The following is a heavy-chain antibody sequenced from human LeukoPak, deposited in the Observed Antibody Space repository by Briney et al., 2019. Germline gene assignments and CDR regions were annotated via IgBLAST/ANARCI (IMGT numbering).Heavy chain of an antibody. D-gene: IGHD2-15*01. CDR2: ISHTGASE. V-gene: IGHV3-11*01. Sequence: GGSLRLSCEASGFSISDYYMSWIRQAPGKGLEWVAYISHTGASEFHADPAKGRFAISRDNAQNSVYLQMNSLRVEDTAVYYCAREVVVASDAFDIWGQGTMVTVSS. CDR3: AREVVVASDAFDI. J-gene: IGHJ3*02. CDR1: GFSISDYY.